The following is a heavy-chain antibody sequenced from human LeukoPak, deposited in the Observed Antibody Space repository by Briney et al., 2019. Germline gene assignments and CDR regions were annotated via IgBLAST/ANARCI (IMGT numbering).Heavy chain of an antibody. J-gene: IGHJ4*02. V-gene: IGHV3-23*01. CDR2: ISGRGGST. CDR3: AKTDVSWPRYFDY. D-gene: IGHD6-13*01. Sequence: GGSLRLSCAASGFTFSSYAMSWVRQAPGKGLVWVSAISGRGGSTYYADSVKGRFTISRDNSKNTLYLQMNSLRAEDTAVYYCAKTDVSWPRYFDYWGQGTLVTVSS. CDR1: GFTFSSYA.